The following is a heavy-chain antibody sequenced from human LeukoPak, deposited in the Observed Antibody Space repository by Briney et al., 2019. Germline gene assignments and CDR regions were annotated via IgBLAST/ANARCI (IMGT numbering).Heavy chain of an antibody. V-gene: IGHV1-2*02. CDR2: INPNSGGT. Sequence: ASVKVSCKASGGTFSSYAISWVRQAPGQGLEWMGWINPNSGGTNYAQKFQGRVTMTRDTSISTAYMELSRLRSDDTAVYYCARTRDWGQGTLVTVSS. CDR1: GGTFSSYA. CDR3: ARTRD. J-gene: IGHJ4*02.